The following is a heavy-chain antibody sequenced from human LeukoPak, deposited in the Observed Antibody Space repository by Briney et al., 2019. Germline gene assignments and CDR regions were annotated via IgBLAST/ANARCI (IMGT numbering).Heavy chain of an antibody. D-gene: IGHD6-19*01. CDR3: ARGPSSGWIGRRYFDL. CDR1: GGSFSGYY. Sequence: PSETLSLTCAVYGGSFSGYYWSWIRQPPGKGLEWIGEINHSGSTNYNPSLKSRVTISVDTSKNQFSLKLSSVTAADTAVYYCARGPSSGWIGRRYFDLWGRGTLVTVSS. CDR2: INHSGST. V-gene: IGHV4-34*01. J-gene: IGHJ2*01.